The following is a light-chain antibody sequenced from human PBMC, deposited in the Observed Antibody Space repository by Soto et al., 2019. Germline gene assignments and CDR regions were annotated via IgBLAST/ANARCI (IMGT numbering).Light chain of an antibody. CDR3: SSYTLSSTGV. CDR1: SNDIGLYNY. Sequence: QSALTQPASVSGSPGQSITISCTGTSNDIGLYNYVSWYQQHPGKAPKLVIYEVTYRPSGVSDRFSGSKSDNTASLTISGLQAEDEADYYCSSYTLSSTGVFGGGTKLTVL. V-gene: IGLV2-14*01. CDR2: EVT. J-gene: IGLJ3*02.